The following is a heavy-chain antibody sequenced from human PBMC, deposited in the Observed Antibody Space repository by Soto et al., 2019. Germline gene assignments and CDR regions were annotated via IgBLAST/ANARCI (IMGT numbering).Heavy chain of an antibody. CDR1: GFTFSSYS. J-gene: IGHJ6*02. D-gene: IGHD3-10*01. CDR2: ISSSSTI. Sequence: GGSLRLSCAASGFTFSSYSMNWVRQAPGKGLEWVSYISSSSTIYYADSVKGRFTISRDNAKSSLYLQMNSLRDEDTAVYYCARYGSGSSYYYGMDVWGQGTTVTVSS. V-gene: IGHV3-48*02. CDR3: ARYGSGSSYYYGMDV.